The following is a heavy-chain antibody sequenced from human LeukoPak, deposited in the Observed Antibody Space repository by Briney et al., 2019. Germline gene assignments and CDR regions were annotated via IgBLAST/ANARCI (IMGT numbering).Heavy chain of an antibody. V-gene: IGHV3-23*01. J-gene: IGHJ4*02. CDR3: AKNPPVSSYGDEWYFFDS. CDR1: GFSFSSYA. Sequence: HPGGSLRLSCAASGFSFSSYAMTWVRQAPGKGLEWVSSISGSGGTTYYADSVKGRFTISRDNSKNTLFLQMNSLRAEDTAVYYCAKNPPVSSYGDEWYFFDSWGQGTLVTVSS. D-gene: IGHD4-17*01. CDR2: ISGSGGTT.